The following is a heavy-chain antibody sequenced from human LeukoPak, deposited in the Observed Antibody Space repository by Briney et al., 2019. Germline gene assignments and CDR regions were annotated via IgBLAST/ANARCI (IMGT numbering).Heavy chain of an antibody. CDR3: VKWGDYDILTGYYVPDF. V-gene: IGHV3-23*01. CDR2: ITGSGDTT. CDR1: GFIFRNYA. Sequence: PGASLRLSCAASGFIFRNYAMSWVRQAPGKGLEWVSAITGSGDTTYYADSVKGRFTISRDNSKNALYVEMNTQRAEDTAVYYCVKWGDYDILTGYYVPDFWGQGTLVTVSS. D-gene: IGHD3-9*01. J-gene: IGHJ4*02.